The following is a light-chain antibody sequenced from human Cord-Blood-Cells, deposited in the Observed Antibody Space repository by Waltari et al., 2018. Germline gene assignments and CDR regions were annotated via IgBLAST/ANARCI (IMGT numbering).Light chain of an antibody. V-gene: IGLV2-11*01. CDR3: CSYAGSYTLV. CDR1: SSDFGGYNY. Sequence: QSALTQPRSASGPPGQSVPLSCTGTSSDFGGYNYGPWYQQHPGKAPKLMSYDVSKRPSGVPERFSGWKAGNTASLTISGLQAEDEADYYCCSYAGSYTLVCGRGTKLTVL. CDR2: DVS. J-gene: IGLJ3*02.